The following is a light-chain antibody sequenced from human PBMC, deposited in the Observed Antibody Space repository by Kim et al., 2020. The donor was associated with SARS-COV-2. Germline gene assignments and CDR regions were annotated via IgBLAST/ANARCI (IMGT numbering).Light chain of an antibody. CDR3: QVWDINTDQGV. CDR1: AIGSES. Sequence: GKTAAIPCGGEAIGSESVHWYQQRPGQAPVVIMYYDRDRPSGIPERFSGANSGNTATLTISRVEAGDEADYFCQVWDINTDQGVFGGGTKLTVL. V-gene: IGLV3-21*04. CDR2: YDR. J-gene: IGLJ3*02.